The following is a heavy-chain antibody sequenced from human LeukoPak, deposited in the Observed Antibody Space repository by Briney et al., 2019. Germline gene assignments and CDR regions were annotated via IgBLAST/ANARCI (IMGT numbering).Heavy chain of an antibody. J-gene: IGHJ6*04. CDR2: ISYDGSNK. V-gene: IGHV3-33*05. D-gene: IGHD2-2*01. CDR1: GFTFSSYG. CDR3: ARKQLPLYYFYYGMDV. Sequence: GGSLRLSCEGSGFTFSSYGMHWVRQAPGKGLEWAALISYDGSNKNYADSVKGRFIISRDNSKNTVYLQMTRLTAEDTAVYYCARKQLPLYYFYYGMDVWGNGTTVSVSS.